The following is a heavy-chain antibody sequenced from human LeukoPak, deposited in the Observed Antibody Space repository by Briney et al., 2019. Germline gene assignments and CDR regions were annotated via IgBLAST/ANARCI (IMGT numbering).Heavy chain of an antibody. V-gene: IGHV3-21*01. D-gene: IGHD6-19*01. Sequence: GGSLRLSCVGSGFTFGSYWMSWVRQAPGKGLEWVSTISVNSNIYYADSVKGRFTISRDNAKNSLYLQINSLRAEDTAVYFCARDSSGWSRDYWGQGTLVTVSS. CDR2: ISVNSNI. CDR1: GFTFGSYW. CDR3: ARDSSGWSRDY. J-gene: IGHJ4*02.